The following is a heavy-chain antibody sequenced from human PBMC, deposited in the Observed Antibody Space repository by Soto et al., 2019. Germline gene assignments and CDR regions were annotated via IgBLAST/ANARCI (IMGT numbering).Heavy chain of an antibody. J-gene: IGHJ4*02. CDR3: ARGALRFLEWLSVPHYFDY. Sequence: GGSLRLSXAASGFTFSSYAMHWVRQAPGKGLEWVAVISYDGSNKYYADSVKGRFTISRDNSKNTLYLQMNSLRAEDTAMYYCARGALRFLEWLSVPHYFDYWGQGTLVTVSS. V-gene: IGHV3-30-3*01. CDR1: GFTFSSYA. CDR2: ISYDGSNK. D-gene: IGHD3-3*01.